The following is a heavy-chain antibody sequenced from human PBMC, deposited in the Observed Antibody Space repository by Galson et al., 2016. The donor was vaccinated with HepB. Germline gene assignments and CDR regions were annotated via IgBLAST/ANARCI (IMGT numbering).Heavy chain of an antibody. Sequence: SLRLSCAASGFTFSGYGMHWVRQAPGKGLEWVAADSMDGRRKFYEDSGKGRFTISRDNSNNILFLQMSSLRADDTAVYFCAKRHEYCPPVGCSVDYWGQGTLVSVSS. CDR3: AKRHEYCPPVGCSVDY. V-gene: IGHV3-30*18. D-gene: IGHD2/OR15-2a*01. CDR2: DSMDGRRK. CDR1: GFTFSGYG. J-gene: IGHJ4*02.